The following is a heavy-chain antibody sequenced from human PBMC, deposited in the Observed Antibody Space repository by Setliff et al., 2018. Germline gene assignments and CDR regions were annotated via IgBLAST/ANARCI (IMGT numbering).Heavy chain of an antibody. CDR3: ARDTRDKYDSSGYYLSLDS. CDR1: GYTFNNYG. V-gene: IGHV1-18*01. J-gene: IGHJ4*02. D-gene: IGHD3-22*01. CDR2: INNYSFKT. Sequence: ASVKVSCKASGYTFNNYGITWVRQAPGQGLEWMGWINNYSFKTTYPQKFLDRVTMTTDTSATTAYMELKNLRSDDTAVYYCARDTRDKYDSSGYYLSLDSWGQGSLVTVSS.